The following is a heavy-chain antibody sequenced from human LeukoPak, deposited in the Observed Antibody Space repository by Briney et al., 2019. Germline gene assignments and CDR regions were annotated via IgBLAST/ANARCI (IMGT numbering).Heavy chain of an antibody. CDR1: GGSISGYY. CDR3: ARASSTDYDILTGLSYWYFDL. CDR2: ILYSGST. V-gene: IGHV4-59*12. Sequence: PSETLSLTCTVSGGSISGYYWSWIRQPPGKGLEWIGYILYSGSTNYNPSLKSRVTMSVDTSKNQFSLKLSSVTAADTAVYYCARASSTDYDILTGLSYWYFDLWGRGTLVTVSS. J-gene: IGHJ2*01. D-gene: IGHD3-9*01.